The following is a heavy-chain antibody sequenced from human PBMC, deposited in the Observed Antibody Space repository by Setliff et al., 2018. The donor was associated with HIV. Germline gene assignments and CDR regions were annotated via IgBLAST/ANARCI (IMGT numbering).Heavy chain of an antibody. J-gene: IGHJ5*02. Sequence: LSLTCTVSGGSISSGSYYWSWIRQPPGKGLEWMGSIYYSGSTYYNPSLKTRVTISVDTSKNQFSLNLSSVTAADTAVYYCATYADRESNRFDPWGQGILVTVSS. D-gene: IGHD3-10*01. CDR3: ATYADRESNRFDP. V-gene: IGHV4-39*01. CDR1: GGSISSGSYY. CDR2: IYYSGST.